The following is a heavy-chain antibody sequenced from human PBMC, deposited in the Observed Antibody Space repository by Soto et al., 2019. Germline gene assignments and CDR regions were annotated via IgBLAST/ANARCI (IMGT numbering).Heavy chain of an antibody. CDR2: ISDNGANT. D-gene: IGHD6-25*01. CDR1: GFTFSNYA. Sequence: GGSLRLSXIASGFTFSNYAMSWVRQAPGKGLEWVSTISDNGANTFIGDSMKDHFDISRDNSKNTVFLHLSTVRAEDTAIYYCAWAIGADFFDYWGQGTPVTVSS. J-gene: IGHJ4*02. V-gene: IGHV3-23*01. CDR3: AWAIGADFFDY.